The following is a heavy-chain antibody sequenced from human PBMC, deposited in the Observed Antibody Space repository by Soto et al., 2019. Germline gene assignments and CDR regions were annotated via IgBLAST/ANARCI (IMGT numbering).Heavy chain of an antibody. J-gene: IGHJ6*02. CDR1: GGSFSGHF. CDR2: INHNGYT. Sequence: PSETLSLTCAVYGGSFSGHFWNWIRLSPGKGLEWIGEINHNGYTNYNPSLKSRVTISVDTSKNQFSLKLSSVTAADTAVYYCARTRLYDNSVAYYGVDVWGQGTAVTAP. D-gene: IGHD1-1*01. V-gene: IGHV4-34*01. CDR3: ARTRLYDNSVAYYGVDV.